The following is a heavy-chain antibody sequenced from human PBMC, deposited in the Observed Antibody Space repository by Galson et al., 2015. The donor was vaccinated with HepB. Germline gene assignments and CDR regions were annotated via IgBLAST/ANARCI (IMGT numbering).Heavy chain of an antibody. CDR2: ISGSGGST. V-gene: IGHV3-23*01. D-gene: IGHD6-13*01. Sequence: SLRLSCAASGFTFSSYAMSWVRQAPGKGLEWVSAISGSGGSTYYADSVKGRFTISRDNSKNTLYLQMNSLRAEDTAVYYCAKVYSSSWGYFDYWGQGTLVTVSS. J-gene: IGHJ4*02. CDR3: AKVYSSSWGYFDY. CDR1: GFTFSSYA.